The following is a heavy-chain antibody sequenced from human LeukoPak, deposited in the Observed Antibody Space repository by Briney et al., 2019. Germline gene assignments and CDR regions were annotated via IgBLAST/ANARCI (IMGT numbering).Heavy chain of an antibody. CDR1: GGSISSGGYY. CDR2: IYYSGST. V-gene: IGHV4-31*03. D-gene: IGHD3-10*01. Sequence: SETLSLTCTVSGGSISSGGYYWSWIRQYPGKGLEWIGYIYYSGSTYYNPSLKSRVTISVDTSKNQFSLKLSSVTAADTAVYYCARAWFGEPGWFDPWGQGTLVTVSS. J-gene: IGHJ5*02. CDR3: ARAWFGEPGWFDP.